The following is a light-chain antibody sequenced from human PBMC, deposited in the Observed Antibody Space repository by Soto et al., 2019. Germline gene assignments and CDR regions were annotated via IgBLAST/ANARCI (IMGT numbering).Light chain of an antibody. Sequence: EIVLTQSPGTLSLSPGERATLSCRASQSVSSSYLAWYQQKPGQAPRLLIYGASSRATGIPDRFSGSGSGTDFTLTLSRLEHEDLAVYYCQQYGSSPITFGQGKRLEIK. V-gene: IGKV3-20*01. CDR3: QQYGSSPIT. J-gene: IGKJ5*01. CDR2: GAS. CDR1: QSVSSSY.